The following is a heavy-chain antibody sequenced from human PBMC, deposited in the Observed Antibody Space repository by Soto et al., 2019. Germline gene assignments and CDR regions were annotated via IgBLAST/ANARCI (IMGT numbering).Heavy chain of an antibody. Sequence: LILSCAASGFTFSSYGMHWVRQAPGKGLEWVAVIWYDGSNKYYADSVKGRFTISRDNSKNTLYLQMNSLRAEDTAVYYCARDVYNWNDGLLDYWGQGTLVTVSS. D-gene: IGHD1-20*01. CDR2: IWYDGSNK. CDR3: ARDVYNWNDGLLDY. CDR1: GFTFSSYG. V-gene: IGHV3-33*01. J-gene: IGHJ4*02.